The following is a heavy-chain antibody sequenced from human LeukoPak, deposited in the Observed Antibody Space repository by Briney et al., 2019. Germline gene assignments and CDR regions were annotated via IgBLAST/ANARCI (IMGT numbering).Heavy chain of an antibody. D-gene: IGHD5-24*01. CDR2: INPNSGGA. V-gene: IGHV1-2*02. J-gene: IGHJ3*02. CDR1: GYTFTGHY. CDR3: ARDRGDGYKPDAFDI. Sequence: ASVKVSCKASGYTFTGHYMHWVRQAPGQGLEWMGWINPNSGGANYAQKFQGRVTMTRDTSISTAYMELSRLRSDDTAVYYCARDRGDGYKPDAFDIWGQGTMVTVSS.